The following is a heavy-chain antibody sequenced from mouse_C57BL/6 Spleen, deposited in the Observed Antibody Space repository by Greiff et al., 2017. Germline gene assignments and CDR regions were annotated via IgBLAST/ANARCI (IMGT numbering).Heavy chain of an antibody. CDR1: GYAFSSSW. CDR3: ARSAALGYFDY. CDR2: IYPGDGDT. V-gene: IGHV1-82*01. Sequence: VQLKESGPELVKPGASVTISCKASGYAFSSSWMNWVKQRPGKGLEWIGRIYPGDGDTNYNGKFKGKATLTADKSSSTAYMQLSSLTSEDSAVYCCARSAALGYFDYWGQGTTLTVSS. J-gene: IGHJ2*01. D-gene: IGHD6-1*01.